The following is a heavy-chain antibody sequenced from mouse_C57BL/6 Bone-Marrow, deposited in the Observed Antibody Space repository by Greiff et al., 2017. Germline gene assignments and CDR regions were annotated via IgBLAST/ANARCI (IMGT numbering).Heavy chain of an antibody. CDR1: GFNIKDDY. J-gene: IGHJ3*01. CDR2: IDPEDGET. Sequence: VQLKQSGAELVKPGASVKLSCTASGFNIKDDYMHWVKQRTEQGLEWIGWIDPEDGETKSAPNFQGKATIPAYTSSNPAHPHPSRLTSDDTAVDYCASFYYGSSPFACWGQGTMVTVSA. D-gene: IGHD1-1*01. CDR3: ASFYYGSSPFAC. V-gene: IGHV14-2*01.